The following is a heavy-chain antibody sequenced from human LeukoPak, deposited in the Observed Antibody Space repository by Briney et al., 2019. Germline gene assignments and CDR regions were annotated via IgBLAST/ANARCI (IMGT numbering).Heavy chain of an antibody. CDR2: LSRNGDYT. J-gene: IGHJ4*02. V-gene: IGHV3-11*03. CDR3: AGRNPPDY. Sequence: GGSLRLSCAVSGFMVSDYYISWIRQAPGKGLEWISYLSRNGDYTPYAASVKGRFTISRDTSKNSVFLHMKSLRVDDTGIYYYAGRNPPDYWGQGTLVVVSS. D-gene: IGHD1-14*01. CDR1: GFMVSDYY.